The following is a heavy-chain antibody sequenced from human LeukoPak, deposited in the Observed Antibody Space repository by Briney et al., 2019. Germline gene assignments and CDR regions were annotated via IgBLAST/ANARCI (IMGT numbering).Heavy chain of an antibody. CDR2: ISATSRYI. V-gene: IGHV3-21*01. D-gene: IGHD2-8*02. CDR1: GFTFSNYD. CDR3: AGMYCTGGGGCSIRMGASHI. Sequence: GGSLRLSCAASGFTFSNYDMNWVRQAPGKGLEWVSCISATSRYIYYADSVRGRFTISRDNARNSLYLQMNSLRAEDTAVYYCAGMYCTGGGGCSIRMGASHIWGQGTMVTVSS. J-gene: IGHJ3*02.